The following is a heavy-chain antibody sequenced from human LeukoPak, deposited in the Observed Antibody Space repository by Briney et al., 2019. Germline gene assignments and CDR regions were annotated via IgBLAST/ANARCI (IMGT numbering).Heavy chain of an antibody. CDR2: INPNSGGT. D-gene: IGHD2-15*01. CDR1: GYTFTDYY. V-gene: IGHV1-2*02. CDR3: ARDISWGYFDY. J-gene: IGHJ4*02. Sequence: GASEKVSCKASGYTFTDYYMHWVRQAPGQGLEWMGWINPNSGGTNYAQTFQGRVTMTRDTSISTAYMELSRLRSDDTAVYYCARDISWGYFDYWGQGTLATVSS.